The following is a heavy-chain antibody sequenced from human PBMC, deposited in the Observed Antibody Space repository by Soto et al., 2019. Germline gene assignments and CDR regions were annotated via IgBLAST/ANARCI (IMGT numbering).Heavy chain of an antibody. V-gene: IGHV3-33*01. Sequence: GGSLRLSCAASGFTFSSYGMHWVRQAPGKGLEWVAVIWYDGSNKFYVDFVKGRLTISRDNSYNTLFLQRSSLRAEDTAVYYCARDMTKVTGFDYWGQGTLVTVSS. CDR1: GFTFSSYG. D-gene: IGHD4-17*01. CDR2: IWYDGSNK. J-gene: IGHJ4*02. CDR3: ARDMTKVTGFDY.